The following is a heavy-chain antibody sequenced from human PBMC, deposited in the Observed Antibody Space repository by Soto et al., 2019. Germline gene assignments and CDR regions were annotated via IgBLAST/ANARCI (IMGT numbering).Heavy chain of an antibody. D-gene: IGHD2-15*01. J-gene: IGHJ6*02. CDR2: IDWDDDK. Sequence: SGPTLVNPTQTLTLTCTFSGFSLSTSGMCVSWIRQPPGKALEWLALIDWDDDKYYSASLKTRLTISKDTSKNQVVLTMTNMDPVDTATYYCARMGRGYCSGGSCPSYYYYGMDVWGQGTTVTVSS. CDR3: ARMGRGYCSGGSCPSYYYYGMDV. V-gene: IGHV2-70*01. CDR1: GFSLSTSGMC.